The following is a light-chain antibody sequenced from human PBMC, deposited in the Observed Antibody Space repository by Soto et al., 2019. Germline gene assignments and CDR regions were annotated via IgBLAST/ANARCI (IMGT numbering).Light chain of an antibody. CDR1: SSNIGAGYD. CDR2: GNS. Sequence: QAVVTQPPSVSGAPGQRVTISCTGSSSNIGAGYDVHWYQQLPGTAPKLLIYGNSNRPSGVPDRFSGSKSGTSASLAITGLQAEDEADYYCQSHDSSLSVYVFGTGTKVTVL. V-gene: IGLV1-40*01. CDR3: QSHDSSLSVYV. J-gene: IGLJ1*01.